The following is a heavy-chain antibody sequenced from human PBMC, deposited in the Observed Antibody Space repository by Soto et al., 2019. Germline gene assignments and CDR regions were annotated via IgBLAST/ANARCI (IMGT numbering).Heavy chain of an antibody. D-gene: IGHD3-9*01. CDR2: IIPMFGTA. V-gene: IGHV1-69*13. Sequence: SSVKVSCKASGGTFSSYAISWVRQAPGQGLEWMGGIIPMFGTANYAQKFQGRVTITADESTGTAYMELSSLRSEDTAVYYCASRGTTHYDILTGPPSYYGMDVWGQGTTVTVSS. J-gene: IGHJ6*02. CDR1: GGTFSSYA. CDR3: ASRGTTHYDILTGPPSYYGMDV.